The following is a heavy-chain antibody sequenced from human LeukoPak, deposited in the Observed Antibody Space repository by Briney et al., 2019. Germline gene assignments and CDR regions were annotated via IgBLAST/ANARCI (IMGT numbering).Heavy chain of an antibody. Sequence: ASETLSLTCTVSGGSISSYYWSWIRQPPGKGLEWIGYIYYSGSTNYNPSLKSRVTISVDTSKNQFSLKLSSVTAADTAVYYCARDRTGRNTAQDDYWGQGTLVTVSS. J-gene: IGHJ4*02. CDR1: GGSISSYY. CDR3: ARDRTGRNTAQDDY. V-gene: IGHV4-59*12. CDR2: IYYSGST. D-gene: IGHD5-18*01.